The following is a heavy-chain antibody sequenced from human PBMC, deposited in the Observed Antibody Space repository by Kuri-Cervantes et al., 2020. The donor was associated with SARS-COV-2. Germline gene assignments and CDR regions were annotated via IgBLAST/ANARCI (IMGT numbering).Heavy chain of an antibody. CDR3: ARSTYYYGMGSYNYGLDV. Sequence: SETLSLTCTVSGGSIRPSSHYWVWLRQPPGKGLEWIGSVYYSGSTYHNASLKSRVTLSVDTSKNQFSLRLRAVTAADTAIYYCARSTYYYGMGSYNYGLDVWGQGTTVTVSS. J-gene: IGHJ6*02. CDR2: VYYSGST. D-gene: IGHD3-10*01. V-gene: IGHV4-39*01. CDR1: GGSIRPSSHY.